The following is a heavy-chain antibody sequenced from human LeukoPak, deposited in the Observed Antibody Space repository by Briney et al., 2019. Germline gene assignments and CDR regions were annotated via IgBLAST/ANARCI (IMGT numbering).Heavy chain of an antibody. D-gene: IGHD1-1*01. CDR2: ISTFNGNT. V-gene: IGHV1-18*01. CDR1: GYAFTNYG. Sequence: ASVKVSCKASGYAFTNYGVGWLRLAPGQGLQWLGWISTFNGNTNYAQIVQDRVTMTADTSTNTAYLELRSLRSDDTAVYYCARRHLIGNGYFDHWGQGTLVTVSS. J-gene: IGHJ4*02. CDR3: ARRHLIGNGYFDH.